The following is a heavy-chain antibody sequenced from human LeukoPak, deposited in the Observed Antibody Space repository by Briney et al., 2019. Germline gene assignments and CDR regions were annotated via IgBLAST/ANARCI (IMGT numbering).Heavy chain of an antibody. D-gene: IGHD4-17*01. Sequence: PSETLSLTCAVSGGSISSGGYSWSWIRQPPGKGLEWIGYIYHSGSTYYNPSLKSRVTISVDRSKNQFSLKLSSVTAADTAVYYCVRGYGDYDYWGQGTLVTVSS. CDR1: GGSISSGGYS. V-gene: IGHV4-30-2*01. CDR3: VRGYGDYDY. CDR2: IYHSGST. J-gene: IGHJ4*02.